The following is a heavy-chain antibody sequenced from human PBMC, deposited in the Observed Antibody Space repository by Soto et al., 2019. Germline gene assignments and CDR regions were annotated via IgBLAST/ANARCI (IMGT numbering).Heavy chain of an antibody. J-gene: IGHJ5*02. Sequence: QVQLQQWGAGLLKPSETLSLTCAVYGGSFSGYYWSWIRQPPGKGLEWIGEINHSGSTNYNPSLKSLVTISVDTSKNQFSLKLSSVTAADTAVYYGARGSKRYYDSSGYRPWGQGTLVTVSS. D-gene: IGHD3-22*01. V-gene: IGHV4-34*01. CDR2: INHSGST. CDR3: ARGSKRYYDSSGYRP. CDR1: GGSFSGYY.